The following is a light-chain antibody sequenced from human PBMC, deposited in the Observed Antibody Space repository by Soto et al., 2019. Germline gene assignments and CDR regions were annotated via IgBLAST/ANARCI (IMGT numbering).Light chain of an antibody. CDR2: DAS. V-gene: IGKV3-11*01. J-gene: IGKJ1*01. CDR1: QTVNSY. Sequence: EIVLTQSPATLSLSPGERATLSCRASQTVNSYLAWYQQKPGQAPRLLIYDASDRATGIPARFSGSGSGTDFTLTISSLEPEDFAVYYCQQRSIWPWTFGQGTKVDIK. CDR3: QQRSIWPWT.